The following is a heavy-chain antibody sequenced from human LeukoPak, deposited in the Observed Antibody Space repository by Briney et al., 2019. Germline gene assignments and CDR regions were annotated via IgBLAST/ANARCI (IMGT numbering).Heavy chain of an antibody. D-gene: IGHD3-3*01. J-gene: IGHJ4*02. CDR1: GFTFSSYS. Sequence: GGSLRLSCAASGFTFSSYSMNWVRQAPGKGLEWVSSISSSSYIYYADSVKGRFTISRDNAKNSLYLQMNSLRAEDTAVYYCAXXXXXXXXLEWVGSVFDYWGQGTLVTVSS. CDR3: AXXXXXXXXLEWVGSVFDY. CDR2: ISSSSYI. V-gene: IGHV3-21*01.